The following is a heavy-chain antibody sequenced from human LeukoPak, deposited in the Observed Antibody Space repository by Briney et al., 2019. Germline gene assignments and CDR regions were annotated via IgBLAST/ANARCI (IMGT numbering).Heavy chain of an antibody. CDR2: TRNKANRYTT. V-gene: IGHV3-72*01. D-gene: IGHD2/OR15-2a*01. J-gene: IGHJ4*02. Sequence: GGSLRLSCAASGFTFSDHYMDWVRQAPGEGLEWVGRTRNKANRYTTEYAASVKGRFTISRDDSKKSLYLQMNSLKTEDTAIYYCTAAFYYSPTYYLDNWGQGTLVSVSS. CDR3: TAAFYYSPTYYLDN. CDR1: GFTFSDHY.